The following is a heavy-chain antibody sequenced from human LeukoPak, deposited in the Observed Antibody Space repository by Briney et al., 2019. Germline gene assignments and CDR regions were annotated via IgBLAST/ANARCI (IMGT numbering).Heavy chain of an antibody. V-gene: IGHV1-18*03. CDR3: ARVRPRYNRNDGINWFDP. CDR1: GYTFTSYG. J-gene: IGHJ5*02. D-gene: IGHD1-1*01. Sequence: ASVKVSCKASGYTFTSYGISWVRQAPGQGLEWMGWISAYNGNTNYAQKLQGRVTMTTDTSTSTAYMELRSLRSDDMAVYYCARVRPRYNRNDGINWFDPWGQGTLVTVSS. CDR2: ISAYNGNT.